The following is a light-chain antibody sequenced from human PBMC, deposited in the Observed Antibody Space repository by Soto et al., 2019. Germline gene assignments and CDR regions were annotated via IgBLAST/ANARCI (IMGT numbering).Light chain of an antibody. CDR2: GAS. CDR3: LQHNSWPRT. Sequence: EIVMTQSPATLSVSPGERATLSCRASQSVSTNLAWYQQKPGQAPRLLIFGASTRATAVPSRFSGSGSGTEFTLTISSLQSEDFAVYYCLQHNSWPRTFGQGTRLEV. CDR1: QSVSTN. V-gene: IGKV3-15*01. J-gene: IGKJ1*01.